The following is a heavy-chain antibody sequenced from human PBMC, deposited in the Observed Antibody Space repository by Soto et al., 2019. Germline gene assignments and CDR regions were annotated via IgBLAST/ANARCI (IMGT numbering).Heavy chain of an antibody. D-gene: IGHD6-13*01. V-gene: IGHV1-8*01. Sequence: ASVKVSCKASGYTFTSYDINGVRQATGQGLEWMGWMNPNSGNTGYAQKFQGRVTMTRNTSISTAYMELSSLRSEDTAVYYCGGIAHTTGFDPWGQGTLVTVSS. CDR3: GGIAHTTGFDP. J-gene: IGHJ5*02. CDR2: MNPNSGNT. CDR1: GYTFTSYD.